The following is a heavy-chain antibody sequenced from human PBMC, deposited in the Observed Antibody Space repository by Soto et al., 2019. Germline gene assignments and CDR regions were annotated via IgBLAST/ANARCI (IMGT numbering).Heavy chain of an antibody. Sequence: VQLVESGGGLVKPGGSLRLSCAASGFTFSDYYMTWIRQAPGKGLEWLAYISRDGNAIFYADSVNGRFTISRGNAKNSLFLQMDDLRAEDTGMFFCARGAEMSTLTKWFDPWGQGTLVIVSS. V-gene: IGHV3-11*01. CDR3: ARGAEMSTLTKWFDP. CDR1: GFTFSDYY. CDR2: ISRDGNAI. D-gene: IGHD1-1*01. J-gene: IGHJ5*02.